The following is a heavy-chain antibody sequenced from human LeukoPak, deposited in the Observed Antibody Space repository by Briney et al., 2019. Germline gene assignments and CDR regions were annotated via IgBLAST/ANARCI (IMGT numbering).Heavy chain of an antibody. CDR1: GGSLSSYY. Sequence: PSETLSLTCTVSGGSLSSYYWSWIRQPPGKGLEGSGYIYYSGSTNYNPSLKSRVTISVDTSKNQFSLKLSSVPAADTAVYYCARGAYDFWSGSPPDYWGQGTLVTVSS. CDR2: IYYSGST. V-gene: IGHV4-59*08. CDR3: ARGAYDFWSGSPPDY. D-gene: IGHD3-3*01. J-gene: IGHJ4*02.